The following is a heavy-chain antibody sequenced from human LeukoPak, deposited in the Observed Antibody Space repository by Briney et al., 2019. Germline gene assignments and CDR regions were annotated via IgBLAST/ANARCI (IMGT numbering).Heavy chain of an antibody. D-gene: IGHD3-3*01. CDR2: NHRSGSP. CDR3: AREIFGGYNPGAY. V-gene: IGHV4-4*02. Sequence: SETLSLTCTVSLDSTTSNFWSWVRQPPGKGLEWIGENHRSGSPNYNPSLQSRVTISIDRSGNRIALELSSVTAADTAVYYCAREIFGGYNPGAYWGQGILVTVSS. CDR1: LDSTTSNF. J-gene: IGHJ4*02.